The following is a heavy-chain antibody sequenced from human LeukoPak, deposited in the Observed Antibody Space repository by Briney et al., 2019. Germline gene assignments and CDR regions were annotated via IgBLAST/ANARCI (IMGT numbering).Heavy chain of an antibody. CDR2: IIPIFGTA. V-gene: IGHV1-69*13. D-gene: IGHD2-2*01. CDR1: GGTFSSYA. CDR3: ARGGLGARLPDQLPQNKDNWFDP. J-gene: IGHJ5*02. Sequence: SVKVSCKASGGTFSSYAISWVRQAPGQGLEWMGGIIPIFGTANYAQKFQGRVTITADESTSTAYMELSSLRSEDTAVYYCARGGLGARLPDQLPQNKDNWFDPWGQGTLVTVSS.